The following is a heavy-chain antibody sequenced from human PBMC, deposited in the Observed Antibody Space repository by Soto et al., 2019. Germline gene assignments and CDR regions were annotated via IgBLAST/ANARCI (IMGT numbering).Heavy chain of an antibody. Sequence: PGGSLRLSCVGSGFTFSTYSIHWVRQAPGKGLEWVSSISSRSDIYYANSVKGRFTISRDNAKNSVSLQMNSLRAEDTAVYYWAREYTAWPLAYGLDVWGQGTTVTVSS. D-gene: IGHD2-2*02. CDR3: AREYTAWPLAYGLDV. CDR1: GFTFSTYS. CDR2: ISSRSDI. V-gene: IGHV3-21*01. J-gene: IGHJ6*02.